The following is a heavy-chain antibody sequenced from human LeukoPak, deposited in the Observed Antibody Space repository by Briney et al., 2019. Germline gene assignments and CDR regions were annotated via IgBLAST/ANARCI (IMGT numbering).Heavy chain of an antibody. CDR3: ARDSRITIFGVVRYYYMDV. D-gene: IGHD3-3*01. CDR1: GFTFSSYS. CDR2: ISSSSSTI. Sequence: GGSLRLSCAASGFTFSSYSMNWVRQAPGKGMEWVSYISSSSSTIYYADSVKGRFTISRDNAKNSLYLQMNSLRAEDTAVYYCARDSRITIFGVVRYYYMDVWGKGTTVTVSS. J-gene: IGHJ6*03. V-gene: IGHV3-48*01.